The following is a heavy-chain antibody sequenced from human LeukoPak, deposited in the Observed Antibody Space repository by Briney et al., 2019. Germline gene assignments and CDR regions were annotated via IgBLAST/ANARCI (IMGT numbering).Heavy chain of an antibody. CDR2: ISAYNGDT. CDR1: GYIFASYG. Sequence: ASVKVSCKASGYIFASYGISWVRQAPGQGLEWMGWISAYNGDTKYAQNLQGRVTMTTDTATGTAYMELRSLRAEDTAVYYCARDGGYPTAFDYWGQGTLVTVSS. J-gene: IGHJ4*02. CDR3: ARDGGYPTAFDY. D-gene: IGHD3-16*01. V-gene: IGHV1-18*01.